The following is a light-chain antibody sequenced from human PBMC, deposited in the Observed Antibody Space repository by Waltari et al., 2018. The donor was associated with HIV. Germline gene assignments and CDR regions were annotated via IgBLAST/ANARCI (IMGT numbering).Light chain of an antibody. CDR3: QSSDTSGTY. V-gene: IGLV3-25*03. J-gene: IGLJ2*01. CDR2: KDT. Sequence: FELTQPPSMSVSPGQTARITCSGDALPQLFAYWFQQKSGQAPVLLIFKDTEMQTGSPARFAGSSSGTVATLTISGVRAEDEADYDWQSSDTSGTYVGGGTKVTVL. CDR1: ALPQLF.